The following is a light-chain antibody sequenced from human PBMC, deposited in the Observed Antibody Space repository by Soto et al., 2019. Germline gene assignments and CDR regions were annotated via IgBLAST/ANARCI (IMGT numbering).Light chain of an antibody. CDR3: QQYGSTPPT. Sequence: EIVVTQSPGTLSLSPGERATLSCRASESVSNDHLAWYQRKPGQAPRLLIYGAFYRATDIPSRFSGSGSGTDFTLTIARLETEDFAVYICQQYGSTPPTFGLGTKVEI. V-gene: IGKV3-20*01. CDR1: ESVSNDH. J-gene: IGKJ1*01. CDR2: GAF.